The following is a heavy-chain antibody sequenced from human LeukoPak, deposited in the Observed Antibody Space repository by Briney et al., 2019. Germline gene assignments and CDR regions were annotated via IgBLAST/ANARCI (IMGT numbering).Heavy chain of an antibody. CDR3: ARGDYRDYTFYM. CDR2: IYYSGST. V-gene: IGHV4-59*08. D-gene: IGHD4-17*01. J-gene: IGHJ3*02. Sequence: PSETLSLTCTVSGGSISSYYWSWIRQPPGKGLEWIGYIYYSGSTNYNPSLKSRVTISVDTSKNQFSLKLSSVTAADTAVYYCARGDYRDYTFYMWGQGTMVTVSS. CDR1: GGSISSYY.